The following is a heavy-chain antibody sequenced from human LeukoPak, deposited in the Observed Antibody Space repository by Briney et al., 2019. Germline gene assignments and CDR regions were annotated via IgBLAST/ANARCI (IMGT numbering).Heavy chain of an antibody. CDR2: IYSGGST. V-gene: IGHV3-66*01. CDR3: ARGAYGSGSYGDNWFDP. J-gene: IGHJ5*02. Sequence: GGSLRLSCAASGFTLSYNGMNWVRQAPGKGLEWVSVIYSGGSTYYADSVKGRFTISRDNSKNTLYLQMNSLRAEDTAVYYCARGAYGSGSYGDNWFDPWGQGTLVTVSS. CDR1: GFTLSYNG. D-gene: IGHD3-10*01.